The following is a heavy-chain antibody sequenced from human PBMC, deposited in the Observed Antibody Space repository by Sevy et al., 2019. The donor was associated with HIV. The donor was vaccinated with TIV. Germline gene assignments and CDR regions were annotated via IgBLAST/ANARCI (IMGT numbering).Heavy chain of an antibody. V-gene: IGHV3-43*01. CDR1: GFTFDDYT. D-gene: IGHD2-15*01. CDR3: AKGYCSCGSCYSGVYYYYMDV. CDR2: ISWDGGST. J-gene: IGHJ6*03. Sequence: GGSLRLSCAASGFTFDDYTMHWVRQAPGKGLEWVSLISWDGGSTYYADSVKGRFAITRDNSKNSLYLQMNSLRTEDLALYYCAKGYCSCGSCYSGVYYYYMDVWGKGTTVTVSS.